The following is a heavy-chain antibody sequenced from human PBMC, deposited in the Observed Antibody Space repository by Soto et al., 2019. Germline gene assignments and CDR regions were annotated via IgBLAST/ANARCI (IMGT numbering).Heavy chain of an antibody. D-gene: IGHD3-10*01. J-gene: IGHJ6*03. CDR1: GYSFTSYW. V-gene: IGHV5-51*01. CDR3: ARRVGGGSGSLRPYYYYMDV. CDR2: IYPGDSDT. Sequence: GESLKISCKGSGYSFTSYWIGWVRQMPGKGLEWMGIIYPGDSDTRYSPSFQGQVTISADKSISTAYLQWSSLKASDTAMYYCARRVGGGSGSLRPYYYYMDVWGKGTTVTVSS.